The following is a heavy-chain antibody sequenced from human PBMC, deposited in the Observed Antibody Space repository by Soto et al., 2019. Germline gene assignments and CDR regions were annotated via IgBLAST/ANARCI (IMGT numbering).Heavy chain of an antibody. Sequence: QVQLVESGGGVVQPGRSLRLSCAASGFTFSSYGMHWVRQAPGKGLEWVAVISYDGSNKYYADSVKGRFTISRDNSKNTLYQQMKRLRAEDTGVYYCAKDRSGYSSGWYSADYWGQGTLVTVAS. V-gene: IGHV3-30*18. CDR1: GFTFSSYG. D-gene: IGHD6-19*01. J-gene: IGHJ4*02. CDR2: ISYDGSNK. CDR3: AKDRSGYSSGWYSADY.